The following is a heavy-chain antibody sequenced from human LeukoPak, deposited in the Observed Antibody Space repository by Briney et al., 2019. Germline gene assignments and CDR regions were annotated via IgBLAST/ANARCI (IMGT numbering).Heavy chain of an antibody. CDR1: GFTFSSYG. J-gene: IGHJ4*02. CDR2: IRYDGSNK. Sequence: PGGSLRLSCAASGFTFSSYGMHWVRQAPGKGLEWVAFIRYDGSNKYYADSVKGRFTISRDNSKNTLYLQMNSLRAEDTAVYYCAKGSKGGTMVRGVIRPKPTFDYWGQGTLVTVSS. V-gene: IGHV3-30*02. D-gene: IGHD3-10*01. CDR3: AKGSKGGTMVRGVIRPKPTFDY.